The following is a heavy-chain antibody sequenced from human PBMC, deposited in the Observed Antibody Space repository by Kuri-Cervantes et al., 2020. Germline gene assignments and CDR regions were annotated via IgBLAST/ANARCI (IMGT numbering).Heavy chain of an antibody. CDR2: ISWNSGSI. D-gene: IGHD3-10*01. CDR3: ARSAPQDYYGSGSYYLFDY. J-gene: IGHJ4*02. V-gene: IGHV3-9*01. Sequence: GGSLRLSCAASGFTFDDYAMHWVRQAPGKGLEWVSGISWNSGSIGYADSVKGRSTISRDNAKNSLYLQMNSLRAEDTALYYCARSAPQDYYGSGSYYLFDYWGQGTLVTVSS. CDR1: GFTFDDYA.